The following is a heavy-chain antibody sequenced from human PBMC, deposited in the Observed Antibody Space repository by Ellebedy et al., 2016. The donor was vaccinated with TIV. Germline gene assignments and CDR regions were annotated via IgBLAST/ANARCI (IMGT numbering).Heavy chain of an antibody. J-gene: IGHJ4*02. CDR1: GYTFINYY. V-gene: IGHV1-46*01. Sequence: AASVKVSCKASGYTFINYYMQWVRQAPGQGPEWMGIINTSEGSTSYAQRFHGRVTLTTDTSTSTVYMELSGLRSEDTAVYYCARESPEGNFDYWGQGTLVTVSS. CDR2: INTSEGST. CDR3: ARESPEGNFDY.